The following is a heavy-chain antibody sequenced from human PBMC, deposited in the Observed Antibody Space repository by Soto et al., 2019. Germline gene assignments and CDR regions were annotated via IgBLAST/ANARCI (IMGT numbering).Heavy chain of an antibody. D-gene: IGHD3-10*01. CDR1: GGSFSRYY. Sequence: PSETLSLTCAVDGGSFSRYYWRWIRQPPGKEPEWSGEIKHSGSTNYNPSHKSLVTISVDTSKNRFSMKLSSVTAADTAVYYCARYRGLNGSGSYAYFDYWGQGTLVTVSS. J-gene: IGHJ4*02. CDR2: IKHSGST. CDR3: ARYRGLNGSGSYAYFDY. V-gene: IGHV4-34*01.